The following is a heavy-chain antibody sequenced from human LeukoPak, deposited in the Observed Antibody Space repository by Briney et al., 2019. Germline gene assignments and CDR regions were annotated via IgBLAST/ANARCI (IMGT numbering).Heavy chain of an antibody. J-gene: IGHJ4*02. CDR2: IYYSGST. Sequence: PSETLSLTCAVSGGSISSGGYSWSWIRQPPGKGLEWIGYIYYSGSTYYNPSLKSRVTISVDTSKNQFSLKLSSVTAADTAVYYCARLKGSNDYFDYWGQGTLVTVSS. CDR1: GGSISSGGYS. V-gene: IGHV4-30-4*07. CDR3: ARLKGSNDYFDY. D-gene: IGHD1-26*01.